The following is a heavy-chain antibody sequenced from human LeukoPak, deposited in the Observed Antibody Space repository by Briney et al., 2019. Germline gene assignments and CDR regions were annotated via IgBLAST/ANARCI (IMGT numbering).Heavy chain of an antibody. D-gene: IGHD3-22*01. CDR1: GGSISSYY. V-gene: IGHV4-59*08. CDR2: IYYSGST. Sequence: SETLSPTCTVSGGSISSYYCSWIRQPPGKGLEWIGYIYYSGSTNYNPSLKSRVTISVDTSKNQFSLKLSSVTAADTAVYYCARHPYYYDSSGRYFDYWGQGTLVTVSS. J-gene: IGHJ4*02. CDR3: ARHPYYYDSSGRYFDY.